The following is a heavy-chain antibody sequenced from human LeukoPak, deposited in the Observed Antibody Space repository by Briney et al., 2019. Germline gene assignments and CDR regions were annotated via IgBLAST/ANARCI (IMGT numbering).Heavy chain of an antibody. V-gene: IGHV3-33*08. J-gene: IGHJ4*02. D-gene: IGHD6-19*01. CDR2: IWYDGSQK. CDR3: ARDGGLQQWLAYIGY. Sequence: PGGSLRLSCAASGFTFSDYWIHWVRQAPGQGLEWVAGIWYDGSQKYYADSVKGRFTISRDTSKNTLYLQMNSLRAEDTATYYCARDGGLQQWLAYIGYWGQGTLVTVSS. CDR1: GFTFSDYW.